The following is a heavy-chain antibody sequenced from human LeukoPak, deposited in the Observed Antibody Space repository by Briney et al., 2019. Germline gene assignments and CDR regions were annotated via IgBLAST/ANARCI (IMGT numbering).Heavy chain of an antibody. CDR3: GRDWDWHVQF. V-gene: IGHV1-18*01. Sequence: ASVKVSCKTSGYTFSRYGFSWVRQAPGQGLEWIGWIGVINGNRNYAKSVQGRITLTADTSTNTTYMELRSLTSDDTAVYFCGRDWDWHVQFWGQGTLITVSS. D-gene: IGHD1-26*01. CDR1: GYTFSRYG. CDR2: IGVINGNR. J-gene: IGHJ4*02.